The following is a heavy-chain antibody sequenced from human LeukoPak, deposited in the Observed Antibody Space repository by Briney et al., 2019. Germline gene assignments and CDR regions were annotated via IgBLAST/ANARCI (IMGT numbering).Heavy chain of an antibody. CDR1: GGSLRSSY. V-gene: IGHV4-59*12. CDR2: ICDSWSS. Sequence: SETLSLTCTVSGGSLRSSYWTWMRRPPGKGLEWSACICDSWSSNYSPSLNCRVAVSLNTSKSQFSLKLSSVTAADTAVYYCARGLFPIVVVPAADNWFDPWGQGTLVTVSS. CDR3: ARGLFPIVVVPAADNWFDP. D-gene: IGHD2-2*01. J-gene: IGHJ5*02.